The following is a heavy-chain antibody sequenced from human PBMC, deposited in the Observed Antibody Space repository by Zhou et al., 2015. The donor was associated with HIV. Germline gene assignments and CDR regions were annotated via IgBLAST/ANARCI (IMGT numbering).Heavy chain of an antibody. D-gene: IGHD1-26*01. J-gene: IGHJ4*02. CDR3: AREFDNRWELLL. Sequence: QVHLVQSGAEEKKPGASVKVSCEASGYSFTSYAMHWVRQAPGQRLEWMGGIIPVFGTPNYAQKFKGRVTIIADESTTYMELSSLRSEDTAVYYCAREFDNRWELLLWGQGTLVTVSS. CDR1: GYSFTSYA. CDR2: IIPVFGTP. V-gene: IGHV1-69*13.